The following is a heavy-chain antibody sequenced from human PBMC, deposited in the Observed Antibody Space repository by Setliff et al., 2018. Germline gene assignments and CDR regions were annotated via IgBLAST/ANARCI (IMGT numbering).Heavy chain of an antibody. D-gene: IGHD2-21*02. CDR2: IGHTGSI. V-gene: IGHV4-38-2*02. Sequence: PSETLSLTCTVSGYSISSGYIWGWIRQPPGKGLEWVGNIGHTGSINYNPSLKSRLTISRDTSKNQVSMKLNSVTATDTAVYYCARDLGHGGDSDYWGQGILVTVSS. CDR3: ARDLGHGGDSDY. CDR1: GYSISSGYI. J-gene: IGHJ4*02.